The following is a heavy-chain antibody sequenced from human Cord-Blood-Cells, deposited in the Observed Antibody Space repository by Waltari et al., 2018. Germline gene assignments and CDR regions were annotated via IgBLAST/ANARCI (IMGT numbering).Heavy chain of an antibody. CDR3: ARSISDFWSGYYFAFDI. D-gene: IGHD3-3*01. Sequence: QVQLQQWGAGLLQPSETLSLTCAVYGGSFSGYYWRWLRQPPGKGLEWIGEINHSGSTNYNPSLKSRVTISVDTSKNQFSLKLSSVTAADTAVYYCARSISDFWSGYYFAFDIWGQGTMVTVSS. J-gene: IGHJ3*02. CDR2: INHSGST. V-gene: IGHV4-34*01. CDR1: GGSFSGYY.